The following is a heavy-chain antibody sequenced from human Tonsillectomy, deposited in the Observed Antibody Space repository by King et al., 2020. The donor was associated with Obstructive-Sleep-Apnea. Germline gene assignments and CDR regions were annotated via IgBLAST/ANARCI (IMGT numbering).Heavy chain of an antibody. J-gene: IGHJ3*02. D-gene: IGHD2-2*01. CDR2: IYHSGRT. Sequence: LQLQESGPGLVKPSETLSLTCTVSGYSISSGYYWGWIRQPPGKGLEWIGNIYHSGRTSYNPSLKSRVTLSMDTSKNQFSLNLTSVTAADTAVYYCANSAVVSDTMLGAXDIXGQGTMVTVSS. CDR1: GYSISSGYY. CDR3: ANSAVVSDTMLGAXDI. V-gene: IGHV4-38-2*02.